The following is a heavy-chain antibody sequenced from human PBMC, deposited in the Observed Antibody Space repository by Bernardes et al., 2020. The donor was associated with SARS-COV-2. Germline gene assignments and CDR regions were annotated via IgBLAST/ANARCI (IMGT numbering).Heavy chain of an antibody. Sequence: VGSLSLSCSASGFTFNTYAMTWVRQAPGKGLECVSAISSAGHTYYVDSVKGRFTISRDNSKNTLYMQMNSLRAEDTAVYYCAKNSGSLLWLHQARPLDFWGQGALVTVSS. CDR1: GFTFNTYA. V-gene: IGHV3-23*01. J-gene: IGHJ4*02. CDR2: ISSAGHT. D-gene: IGHD3-10*01. CDR3: AKNSGSLLWLHQARPLDF.